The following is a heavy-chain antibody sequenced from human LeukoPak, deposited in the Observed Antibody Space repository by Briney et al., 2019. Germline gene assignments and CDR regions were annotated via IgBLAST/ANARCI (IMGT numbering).Heavy chain of an antibody. CDR1: GYTFTSYG. D-gene: IGHD3-3*01. Sequence: ASVKVSCKASGYTFTSYGVSWVRQAPGQGLEWMGGIIPIFGTANYAQRFQGRVTITADESTSTAYMELSSLRSEDTAVYYCASGRITIFGGRDYYYMDVWGKGTTVTVSS. J-gene: IGHJ6*03. CDR3: ASGRITIFGGRDYYYMDV. CDR2: IIPIFGTA. V-gene: IGHV1-69*13.